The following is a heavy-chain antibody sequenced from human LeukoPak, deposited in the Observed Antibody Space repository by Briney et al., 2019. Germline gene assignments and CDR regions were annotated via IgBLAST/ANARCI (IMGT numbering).Heavy chain of an antibody. CDR1: GFTFSSYA. V-gene: IGHV3-23*01. J-gene: IGHJ4*02. Sequence: GGSLRLSCAASGFTFSSYAMSWVRQAPGKGLEWVSAISGSGGSTYYADSVKGRFTISRDNSKNTLYLQMNSLRAEDTAVYYCAKDAPTYYYGSGSLERKDYWGQGTLVTVSS. CDR2: ISGSGGST. CDR3: AKDAPTYYYGSGSLERKDY. D-gene: IGHD3-10*01.